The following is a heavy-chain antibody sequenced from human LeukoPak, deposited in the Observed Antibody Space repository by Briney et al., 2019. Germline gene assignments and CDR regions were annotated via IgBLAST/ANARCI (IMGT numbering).Heavy chain of an antibody. CDR3: ARDRDSSSWLIGY. V-gene: IGHV3-23*01. D-gene: IGHD6-13*01. CDR1: GFTFSSYA. CDR2: ISGSGGST. J-gene: IGHJ4*02. Sequence: GGSLRLSCAASGFTFSSYAMSWVRQAPGKGLEWVSAISGSGGSTYYADSVKGRFTISRDNSKNTLYLQMNSLRAEDTAVYYCARDRDSSSWLIGYWGQGTLVTVSS.